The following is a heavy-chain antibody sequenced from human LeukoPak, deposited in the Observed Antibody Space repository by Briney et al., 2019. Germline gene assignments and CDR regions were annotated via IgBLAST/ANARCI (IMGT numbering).Heavy chain of an antibody. D-gene: IGHD4-17*01. CDR1: GFSFISYA. J-gene: IGHJ4*02. CDR2: IKQDGSEK. CDR3: ARDYGDYDFDY. V-gene: IGHV3-7*01. Sequence: GGSLRLSCAASGFSFISYAMYWVRQAPGKGLEWVANIKQDGSEKYYVDSVKGRFTISRDNAKNSLYLQMNSLRAEDTAVYYCARDYGDYDFDYWGQGTLVTVSS.